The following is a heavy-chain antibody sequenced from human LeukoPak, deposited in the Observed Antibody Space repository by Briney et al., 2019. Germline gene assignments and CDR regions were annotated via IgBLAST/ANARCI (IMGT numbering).Heavy chain of an antibody. J-gene: IGHJ4*02. CDR2: INHSGST. CDR1: GGSFSGYY. Sequence: SETLSLTCAVYGGSFSGYYWSWIRQPPGKGLEWIGEINHSGSTNYNPSLKSRVTISVDTSKNQFSLKLNSVTAADTAFYYCATETITMIRGQPFHYWGPGTLVTVSS. V-gene: IGHV4-34*01. D-gene: IGHD3-10*01. CDR3: ATETITMIRGQPFHY.